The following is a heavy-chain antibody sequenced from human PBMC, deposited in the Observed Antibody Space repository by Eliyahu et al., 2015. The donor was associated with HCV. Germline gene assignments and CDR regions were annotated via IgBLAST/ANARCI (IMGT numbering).Heavy chain of an antibody. CDR2: IDWDEDK. CDR1: GFRLSTSGMC. CDR3: ARLPHDKMGFDY. Sequence: QVTLRXSGPALVNPTQTLTLTCTFXGFRLSTSGMCVSWIRQPPGKALEWLARIDWDEDKYYSTSLKTRLTISKDTSKDQVVLTVTNMGPADTATYYCARLPHDKMGFDYWGQGILVTVPS. J-gene: IGHJ4*02. D-gene: IGHD3-22*01. V-gene: IGHV2-70*13.